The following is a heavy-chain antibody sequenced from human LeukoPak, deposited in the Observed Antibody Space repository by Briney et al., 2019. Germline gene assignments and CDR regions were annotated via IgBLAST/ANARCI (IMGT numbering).Heavy chain of an antibody. Sequence: PSETLSLTCTVSGGSISSYYWSWIRQPPGKGLEWIGYIYYSGSTNYNPTLKSRVTISVDTSKNQFSLKLSSVTAADTALYYCARDTNWFDPWGQGTLVTVSS. CDR1: GGSISSYY. CDR2: IYYSGST. CDR3: ARDTNWFDP. V-gene: IGHV4-59*01. J-gene: IGHJ5*02.